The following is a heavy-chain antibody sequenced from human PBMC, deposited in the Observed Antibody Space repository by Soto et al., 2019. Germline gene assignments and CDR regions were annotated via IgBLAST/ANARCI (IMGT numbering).Heavy chain of an antibody. Sequence: QVQLQESGPGLVQPSQTLSLTCTVSGGSISSGGNYWSWIRQHPGKGLEWIGIIYDSGSTYYNPSLKNRVTISVDTSKNQFSLKLSSVTAADAAVDYCARHGKGARFDPWGQGTLVTVSS. J-gene: IGHJ5*02. D-gene: IGHD3-3*01. CDR3: ARHGKGARFDP. CDR1: GGSISSGGNY. V-gene: IGHV4-31*03. CDR2: IYDSGST.